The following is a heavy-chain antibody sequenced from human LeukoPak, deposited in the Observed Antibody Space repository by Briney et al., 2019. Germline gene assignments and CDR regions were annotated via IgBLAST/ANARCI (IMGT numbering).Heavy chain of an antibody. CDR2: IYYSGST. Sequence: SETLSLTCTVSGGSISSYYWSWIRQPPGKGLEWIGYIYYSGSTNYNPSLKSRVTISVDTSKNQFSLKLSSVTAADTAVYYCARGGSGYCVWGSYPLDYWGQGTLVTVSS. CDR1: GGSISSYY. V-gene: IGHV4-59*01. J-gene: IGHJ4*02. D-gene: IGHD3-16*02. CDR3: ARGGSGYCVWGSYPLDY.